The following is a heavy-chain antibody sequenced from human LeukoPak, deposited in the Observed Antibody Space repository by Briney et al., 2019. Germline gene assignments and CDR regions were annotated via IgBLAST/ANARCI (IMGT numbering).Heavy chain of an antibody. J-gene: IGHJ4*02. D-gene: IGHD2-15*01. CDR3: TRGRWSATTASYYLDF. CDR2: INAGNGNT. CDR1: EYTFTEYA. V-gene: IGHV1-3*01. Sequence: GASVKVSCKASEYTFTEYAVNWVRQAPGQRLEWMGWINAGNGNTKYAQKFQGRLTITRDTSASTAYMELSSLTFGDTAVYYCTRGRWSATTASYYLDFWGQGTLVTVSS.